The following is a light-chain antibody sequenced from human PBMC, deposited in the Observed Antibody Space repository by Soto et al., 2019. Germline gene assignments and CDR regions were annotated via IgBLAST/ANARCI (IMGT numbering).Light chain of an antibody. CDR3: QKYNSARAWT. CDR1: QGISNY. V-gene: IGKV1-27*01. CDR2: AAS. Sequence: DIQMTQSPSSLSASVGDRVTITCRASQGISNYLAWYQQKPGKAPKTLIYAASTLQSGVTSRFSGSESGTDFTLTISSLQPEDVSTSYCQKYNSARAWTFGQGTKVEIK. J-gene: IGKJ1*01.